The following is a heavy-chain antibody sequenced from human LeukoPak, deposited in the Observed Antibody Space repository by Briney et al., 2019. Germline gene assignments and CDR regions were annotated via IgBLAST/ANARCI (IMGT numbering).Heavy chain of an antibody. CDR2: IYPGDSDT. V-gene: IGHV5-51*01. D-gene: IGHD4-17*01. CDR1: GYNFTSYW. CDR3: ARLGYGATVPVNKYYYYYYMDV. Sequence: GESLKIPCKGCGYNFTSYWIGWVRQMPGKGLEWMGLIYPGDSDTRYSPSFQGEVTISADKSISTAYLQWSSLKASDTAMYYCARLGYGATVPVNKYYYYYYMDVWGKGTTVTVSS. J-gene: IGHJ6*03.